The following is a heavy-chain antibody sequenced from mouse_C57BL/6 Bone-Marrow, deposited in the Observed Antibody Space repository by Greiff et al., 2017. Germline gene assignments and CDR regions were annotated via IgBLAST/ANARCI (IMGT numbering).Heavy chain of an antibody. CDR3: AYYVSSYDY. V-gene: IGHV1-76*01. J-gene: IGHJ2*01. CDR2: IYPGSGNT. CDR1: GYTFTDYY. Sequence: QVQLQQSGAELVRPGASVKLSCKASGYTFTDYYINWVKQRPGQGLEWIARIYPGSGNTYYNEKFKGKATLTAEKSSSTAYMQLSSLTSEDSAVYFCAYYVSSYDYWGQGTTLTVSS. D-gene: IGHD1-1*01.